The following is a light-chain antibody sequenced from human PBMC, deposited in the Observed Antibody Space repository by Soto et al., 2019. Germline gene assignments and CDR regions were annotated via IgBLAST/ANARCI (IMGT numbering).Light chain of an antibody. V-gene: IGLV2-11*01. J-gene: IGLJ1*01. CDR2: DVS. CDR1: SSDVGGYNY. CDR3: CSYAGSTYV. Sequence: QSALTQPRSVSGSPGQSVTISCTGTSSDVGGYNYVSWYQQYPGKAPKLMIYDVSKRPSRVPDRFSGSKSGNTASLTISGVEAEDADYYYCCSYAGSTYVFGTGTKVTVL.